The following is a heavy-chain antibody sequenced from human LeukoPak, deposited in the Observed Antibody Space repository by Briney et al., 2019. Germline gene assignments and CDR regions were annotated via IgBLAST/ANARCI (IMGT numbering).Heavy chain of an antibody. D-gene: IGHD6-13*01. CDR3: VKDVGSNWYSFDY. CDR2: INWDGTNT. CDR1: GGTTDDYG. Sequence: TGGSLRLSCAASGGTTDDYGMSWVRQAPGKGLEWVSGINWDGTNTYYAESVKGRFTISRDSAEKSLYLQMNSLRDDDTAFYYCVKDVGSNWYSFDYWGQGTLVTVSS. V-gene: IGHV3-20*04. J-gene: IGHJ4*02.